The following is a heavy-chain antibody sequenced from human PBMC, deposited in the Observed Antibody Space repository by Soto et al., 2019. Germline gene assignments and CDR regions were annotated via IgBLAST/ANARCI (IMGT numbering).Heavy chain of an antibody. CDR3: ARGHPKPSGWYYYFDY. CDR2: INHSGRT. CDR1: GGSFSGYY. D-gene: IGHD6-19*01. Sequence: QVQLQQWGAGLLKPSETLSLTCAVYGGSFSGYYWSWIRQPPGQGLEWIGEINHSGRTNYNPSLKSRVTISVDTSKNQFSLKLSSGTAADTAVYYCARGHPKPSGWYYYFDYWGQGTLVTVSS. J-gene: IGHJ4*02. V-gene: IGHV4-34*01.